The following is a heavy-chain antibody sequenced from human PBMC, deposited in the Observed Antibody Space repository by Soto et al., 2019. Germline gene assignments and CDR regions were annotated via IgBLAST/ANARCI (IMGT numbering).Heavy chain of an antibody. CDR1: GGTFSSDA. V-gene: IGHV1-69*13. J-gene: IGHJ4*02. D-gene: IGHD3-22*01. CDR3: ARDAHFTMIVPYYFDY. Sequence: SVKVSCKASGGTFSSDAISWVRQAPGQGLEWMGGIIPIFGTANYAQKFQGRVTITADESTSTAYMELSSLRSEDTAVYYCARDAHFTMIVPYYFDYWGQGTLVTVSS. CDR2: IIPIFGTA.